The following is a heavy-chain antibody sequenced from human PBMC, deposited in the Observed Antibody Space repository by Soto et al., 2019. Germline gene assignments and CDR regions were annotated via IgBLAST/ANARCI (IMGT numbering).Heavy chain of an antibody. CDR1: GFTFGTFG. V-gene: IGHV3-30*18. J-gene: IGHJ4*01. Sequence: ESGGGVVQPGRSLRVSCAASGFTFGTFGMHWVRQAPGKGLEWVAFISFDGRNDFYADSVKGRFTISRDNSKNTLYLQMNSLREEDTAVYYCAKDSQPSSPIPFYFESWGHGTLVTVSS. D-gene: IGHD2-2*01. CDR2: ISFDGRND. CDR3: AKDSQPSSPIPFYFES.